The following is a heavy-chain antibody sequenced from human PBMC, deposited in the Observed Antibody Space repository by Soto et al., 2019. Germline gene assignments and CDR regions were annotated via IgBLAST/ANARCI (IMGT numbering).Heavy chain of an antibody. CDR2: INNDGSST. CDR1: GFTFSSYW. D-gene: IGHD6-6*01. V-gene: IGHV3-74*01. CDR3: ARYARYYYMDV. J-gene: IGHJ6*03. Sequence: EVQLVESGGGLVQPGGSLRLSCSASGFTFSSYWMHWVRQAPGKGLVWVSHINNDGSSTIYADSVMGRFTISRDNAKNTLYLEMNGLRAEDTAVYFCARYARYYYMDVWGKGTTVTVSS.